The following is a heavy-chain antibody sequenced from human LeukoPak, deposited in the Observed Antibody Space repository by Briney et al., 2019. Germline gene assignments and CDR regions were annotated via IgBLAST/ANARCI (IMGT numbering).Heavy chain of an antibody. CDR2: LYSDGNT. D-gene: IGHD1-14*01. V-gene: IGHV3-53*01. Sequence: GGSLRLSCAASGFTVITNDMTWVRQATGKGLEWVSVLYSDGNTKYADSVQGRFTISRDNSKNTLYLEMNSLSPDDTAVYYCVRGVEPLAANTLAYWGQGTLVTVSS. J-gene: IGHJ4*02. CDR1: GFTVITND. CDR3: VRGVEPLAANTLAY.